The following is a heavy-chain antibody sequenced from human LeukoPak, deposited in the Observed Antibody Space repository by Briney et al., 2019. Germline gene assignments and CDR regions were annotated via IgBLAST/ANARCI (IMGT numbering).Heavy chain of an antibody. V-gene: IGHV1-69*05. CDR2: FIPFSGTS. D-gene: IGHD5-12*01. CDR1: GGSFNNYA. J-gene: IGHJ4*02. Sequence: GSSVKVSCKAPGGSFNNYAISWVRQAPGHGLEWMGRFIPFSGTSDYAHKFQARVSISIDESTAYMELSSLRPEDTAVYYCARIEDSTHGLLDYWGQGTLVTVSS. CDR3: ARIEDSTHGLLDY.